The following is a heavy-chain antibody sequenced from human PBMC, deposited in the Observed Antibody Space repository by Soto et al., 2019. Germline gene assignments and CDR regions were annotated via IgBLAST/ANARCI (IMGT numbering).Heavy chain of an antibody. V-gene: IGHV4-31*03. J-gene: IGHJ4*02. Sequence: SETLSLTCTVSGGSISSGGYYWSWIRQHPGKGLEWIGYIYYSGSTYYNPSLKSRVTISVDTSKNQFSLKLSSVTAADTAVYYCARHIAAAEHDYFDYWGRGTLVTVSS. CDR3: ARHIAAAEHDYFDY. CDR2: IYYSGST. CDR1: GGSISSGGYY. D-gene: IGHD6-13*01.